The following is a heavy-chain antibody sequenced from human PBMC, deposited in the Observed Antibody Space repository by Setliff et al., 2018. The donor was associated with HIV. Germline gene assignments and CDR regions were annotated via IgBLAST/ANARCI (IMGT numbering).Heavy chain of an antibody. Sequence: ASVKVSCKASGYILSHFGMTWVRQAPGRGLEWMGWISGNNGNTKYAQKFQDRVTITTDTSTSTHYLELRSLRFDDTAVYYCARSGFLTALDSYDVWGQGTMVTVSS. V-gene: IGHV1-18*01. CDR2: ISGNNGNT. J-gene: IGHJ3*01. D-gene: IGHD3-9*01. CDR3: ARSGFLTALDSYDV. CDR1: GYILSHFG.